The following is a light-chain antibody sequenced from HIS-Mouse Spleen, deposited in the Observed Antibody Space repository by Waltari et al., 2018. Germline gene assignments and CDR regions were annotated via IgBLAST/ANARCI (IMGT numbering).Light chain of an antibody. V-gene: IGLV2-11*01. CDR1: SSDVGGYNY. J-gene: IGLJ1*01. CDR2: DVS. Sequence: QSALTQPRSVSGSPGQSVTISCPGTSSDVGGYNYVSWYQPHPGKAPKLMIYDVSKRPSGVPDRFSGSKSGNTASLTISGLQAEDEADYYCCSYAGSYSYVFGTGTKVTVL. CDR3: CSYAGSYSYV.